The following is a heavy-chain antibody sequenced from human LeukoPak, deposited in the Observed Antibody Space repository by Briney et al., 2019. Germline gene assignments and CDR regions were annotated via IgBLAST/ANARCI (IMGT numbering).Heavy chain of an antibody. D-gene: IGHD2-15*01. V-gene: IGHV3-30-3*01. J-gene: IGHJ5*02. Sequence: GRSLRLSCAASGFTFSSHAMHWVRQAPGKGLEWVAVATYDESNKLYADSVKGRFTVSRDNSKNTLYLQLNSLRAEDTGLYSCAKGDGINHYHWFDPWGQGTLVTVSS. CDR3: AKGDGINHYHWFDP. CDR2: ATYDESNK. CDR1: GFTFSSHA.